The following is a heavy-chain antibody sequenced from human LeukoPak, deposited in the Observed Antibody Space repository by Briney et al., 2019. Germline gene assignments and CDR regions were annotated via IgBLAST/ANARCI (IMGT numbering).Heavy chain of an antibody. CDR1: GFAFTNAC. D-gene: IGHD5-12*01. CDR3: TTDPGYRGLYYFDY. Sequence: GGCLRLSCAASGFAFTNACMSWVRRAPGKGLEWVGRIRSKNNGGTTDYAAPVRGRFSISRDDSKSTLYLQMNSLKTEDTAVYYCTTDPGYRGLYYFDYWGQGTLVTVSS. CDR2: IRSKNNGGTT. J-gene: IGHJ4*02. V-gene: IGHV3-15*01.